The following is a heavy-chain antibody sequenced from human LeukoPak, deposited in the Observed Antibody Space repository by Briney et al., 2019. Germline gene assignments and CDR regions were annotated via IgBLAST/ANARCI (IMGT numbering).Heavy chain of an antibody. CDR3: TVSGSGSYNWFDP. D-gene: IGHD3-10*01. V-gene: IGHV6-1*01. CDR2: TYYRSKWYN. Sequence: SQTLSLTCAISGDSVSDNNATWNWIRQSPSRGLEWLGRTYYRSKWYNDYAVSVKSRITINPDTSKNQFSLQLNSVTPEDTAVYYCTVSGSGSYNWFDPWGQGTLVTVSS. J-gene: IGHJ5*02. CDR1: GDSVSDNNAT.